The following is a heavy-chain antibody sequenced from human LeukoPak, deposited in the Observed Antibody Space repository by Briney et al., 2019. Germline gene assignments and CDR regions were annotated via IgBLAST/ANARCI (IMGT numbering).Heavy chain of an antibody. CDR1: GFNFNFYW. V-gene: IGHV3-74*03. Sequence: GGSLRLSCVGSGFNFNFYWMHWVRQAPGKGLEWVSHINDDGSRFTYADSVKGRFTHSRDNAKNTVYLQMNSLRVEDTAVYYCARVRTNAYGFDYWGQGAQVTVS. D-gene: IGHD3-10*01. CDR3: ARVRTNAYGFDY. CDR2: INDDGSRF. J-gene: IGHJ4*02.